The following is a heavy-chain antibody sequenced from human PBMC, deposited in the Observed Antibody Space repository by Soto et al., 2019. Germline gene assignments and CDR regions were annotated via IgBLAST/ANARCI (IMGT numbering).Heavy chain of an antibody. CDR2: ISSYNGNT. V-gene: IGHV1-18*01. CDR1: GYTFITDG. J-gene: IGHJ6*02. Sequence: QVQLVQSGAEVKKPGASVKVSCKASGYTFITDGISWVRQAPGQGLEWMGWISSYNGNTNYAQKLQGRVTMTTDTSTTTAYMELRSLRSDDTADYYCARDRPTSSIRARDYYYAMDVWGQGTTVTVSS. D-gene: IGHD6-6*01. CDR3: ARDRPTSSIRARDYYYAMDV.